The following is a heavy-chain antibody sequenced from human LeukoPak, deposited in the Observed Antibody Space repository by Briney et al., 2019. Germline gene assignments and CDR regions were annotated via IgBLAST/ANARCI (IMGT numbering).Heavy chain of an antibody. CDR1: GDSISSGGYS. D-gene: IGHD6-13*01. CDR3: ARVVAAAGNNWFDP. J-gene: IGHJ5*02. Sequence: SETLSLTCVVSGDSISSGGYSWSWIRQTPGKGLEWIAYIHDSGSTYNNPSLKSRLSISIDTSKNQFSLRLNSVSAADTAVYYCARVVAAAGNNWFDPWGQGTLVTVSS. CDR2: IHDSGST. V-gene: IGHV4-30-4*07.